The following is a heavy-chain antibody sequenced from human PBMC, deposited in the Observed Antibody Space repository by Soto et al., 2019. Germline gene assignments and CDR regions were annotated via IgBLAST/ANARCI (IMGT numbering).Heavy chain of an antibody. D-gene: IGHD3-16*02. CDR2: LNAGNSNR. V-gene: IGHV1-3*01. CDR3: ARGYDYVWGSYRSDAFDI. CDR1: GYTFTNYA. J-gene: IGHJ3*02. Sequence: QVQLVQSGAEVKKPGASVKGSCKASGYTFTNYAIHWVRQAPGQRLEWLGWLNAGNSNREYSQKFQGRIIMTKDTSASTAYMELNSLISEDTAVYYCARGYDYVWGSYRSDAFDIWGQGTMVTVSS.